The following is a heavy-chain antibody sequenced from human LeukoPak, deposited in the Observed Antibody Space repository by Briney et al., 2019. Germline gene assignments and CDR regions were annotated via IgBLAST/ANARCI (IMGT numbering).Heavy chain of an antibody. V-gene: IGHV1-46*01. CDR1: GYTFTGYY. CDR3: ARDPTARVWFGELSYYYYYYMDV. J-gene: IGHJ6*03. CDR2: INPSGGST. D-gene: IGHD3-10*01. Sequence: AASVKVSCKASGYTFTGYYMHWVRQAPGQGLEWMGIINPSGGSTSYAQKFQGRVTMTRDTSTSTVYMELSSLRSEDTAVYYCARDPTARVWFGELSYYYYYYMDVWGKGTTVTISS.